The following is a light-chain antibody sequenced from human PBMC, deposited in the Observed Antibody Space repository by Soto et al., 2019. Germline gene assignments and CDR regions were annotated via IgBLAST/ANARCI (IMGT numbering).Light chain of an antibody. J-gene: IGLJ1*01. CDR3: ASYTTSSTYV. CDR1: SSDVGGFNY. CDR2: DVT. V-gene: IGLV2-14*03. Sequence: QSVLTQPASVSGSPGQSIAISCTGTSSDVGGFNYVSWYQQHPGKAPKLLIYDVTSRPSGVSDRFSGSKSANTASLTISGLQAEDEADYYCASYTTSSTYVFGTGTKVTXL.